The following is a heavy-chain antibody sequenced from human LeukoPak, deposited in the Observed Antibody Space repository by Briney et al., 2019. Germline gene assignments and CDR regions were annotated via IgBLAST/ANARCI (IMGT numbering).Heavy chain of an antibody. Sequence: WASVKVSCKASGYTFTSYAMHWVRQAPGQRLEWMGWINAGNGNTKYSQKFQGRVTITRDTSASTAYMELSSLRSEDTAVYYCARTPGGLGEAGFWGQGTLVTVSS. D-gene: IGHD1-26*01. V-gene: IGHV1-3*01. J-gene: IGHJ4*02. CDR1: GYTFTSYA. CDR3: ARTPGGLGEAGF. CDR2: INAGNGNT.